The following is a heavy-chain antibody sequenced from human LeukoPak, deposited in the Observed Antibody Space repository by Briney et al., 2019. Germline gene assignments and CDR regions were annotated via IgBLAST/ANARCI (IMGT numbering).Heavy chain of an antibody. CDR2: IYYSGST. CDR3: ARQSKRSAVPFDY. D-gene: IGHD2-2*01. V-gene: IGHV4-39*01. Sequence: SETLSLTCTVSGGSISSYYWGWIRQPPGKGLEWIGSIYYSGSTYYNPSLKSRVTISVDTSKNQFSLKLSSVTAADTAVYYCARQSKRSAVPFDYWGQGTLVTVSS. J-gene: IGHJ4*02. CDR1: GGSISSYY.